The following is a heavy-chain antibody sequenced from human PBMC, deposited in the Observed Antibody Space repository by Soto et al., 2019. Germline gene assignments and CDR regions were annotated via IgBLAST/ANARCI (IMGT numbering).Heavy chain of an antibody. J-gene: IGHJ6*02. CDR1: GGTFSSYA. Sequence: QVQLVQSGAEVKKPGSSVKVSCKASGGTFSSYAISWVRQAPGQGLEWMGGIIPIFGTANYAQKFQGRVTITADESTSTAYMELSRLRSEATAVYYCARDPLGYYSGGSCYSGTRGELYYYYGMDVWGQGTTVTVSS. CDR2: IIPIFGTA. D-gene: IGHD2-15*01. CDR3: ARDPLGYYSGGSCYSGTRGELYYYYGMDV. V-gene: IGHV1-69*01.